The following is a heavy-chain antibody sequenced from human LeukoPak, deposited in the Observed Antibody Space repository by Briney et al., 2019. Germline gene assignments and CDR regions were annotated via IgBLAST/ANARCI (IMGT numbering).Heavy chain of an antibody. V-gene: IGHV4-39*01. Sequence: SETLSLTCTVSGGSISSSTYYWGWIRQPPGEGLEWIGNIYYSGSTYYNPFLKSRLTISVDTPKNQFSLKLSSVTAADTAVYYCARSGYDSSGYYLDYWGQGTLVTVSS. CDR3: ARSGYDSSGYYLDY. J-gene: IGHJ4*02. CDR1: GGSISSSTYY. CDR2: IYYSGST. D-gene: IGHD3-22*01.